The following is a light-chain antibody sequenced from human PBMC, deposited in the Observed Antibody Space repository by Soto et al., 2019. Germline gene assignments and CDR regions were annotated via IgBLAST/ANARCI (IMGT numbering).Light chain of an antibody. CDR1: QSVSSK. CDR2: QAS. Sequence: SQMTQSPSTLSASVGDRVTITCRASQSVSSKLAWYQQKVGKAPKLLIYQASRLESGVPSRFSGSGSGTEFTLTISSLQPDDFATYYCQQYNTFEGTFGQGTKVDI. CDR3: QQYNTFEGT. V-gene: IGKV1-5*03. J-gene: IGKJ1*01.